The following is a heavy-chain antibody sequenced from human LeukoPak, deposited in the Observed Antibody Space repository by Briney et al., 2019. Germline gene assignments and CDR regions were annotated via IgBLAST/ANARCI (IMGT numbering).Heavy chain of an antibody. Sequence: ASVKVSCNASGYLFTGYYMHWVRQAPGQGLEWMGWINPTTGDTNYAQKFQGRLNMTRDTSITTAYMDLSSLRSDDTAVYYCVRGGNYNFWSGYDTWGQGTLVTFSS. CDR1: GYLFTGYY. J-gene: IGHJ5*02. CDR3: VRGGNYNFWSGYDT. CDR2: INPTTGDT. D-gene: IGHD3-3*01. V-gene: IGHV1-2*02.